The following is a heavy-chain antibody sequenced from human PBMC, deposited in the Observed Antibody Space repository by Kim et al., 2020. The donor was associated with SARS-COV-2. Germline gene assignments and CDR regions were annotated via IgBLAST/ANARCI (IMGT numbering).Heavy chain of an antibody. J-gene: IGHJ4*02. Sequence: GGSLRLSCAASGFTFSSYGMHWVRQAPGKGLEWVAVIWYDGSNKYYADSVKGRFTISRDNSKNTLYLQMNSLRAEDTAVYYCAKGPSYYDFWSGRSQGFDYWGQGTLVTVSS. CDR1: GFTFSSYG. V-gene: IGHV3-33*06. CDR3: AKGPSYYDFWSGRSQGFDY. D-gene: IGHD3-3*01. CDR2: IWYDGSNK.